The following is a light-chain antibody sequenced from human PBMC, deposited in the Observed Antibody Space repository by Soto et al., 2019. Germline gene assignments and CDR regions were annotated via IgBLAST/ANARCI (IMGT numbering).Light chain of an antibody. J-gene: IGKJ1*01. V-gene: IGKV3-15*01. Sequence: EIVMTQSPATLSVSPGERATLSCRASQSGSSNLAWYQQKPGQAPRLLIYGASTRATGIPARFSGSGSGTEFTLTISSLQSEDCAVYYCEQYNNWPPTFGQGTKVEVK. CDR1: QSGSSN. CDR2: GAS. CDR3: EQYNNWPPT.